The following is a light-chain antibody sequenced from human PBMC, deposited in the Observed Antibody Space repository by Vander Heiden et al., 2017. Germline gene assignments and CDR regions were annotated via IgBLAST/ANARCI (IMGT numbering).Light chain of an antibody. CDR3: QQYGRSPGT. V-gene: IGKV3-20*01. Sequence: EIVLTQSTGTLSLSPGERATLSCRASQSVSSSYLAWYQQKPGQAPRLLIYGASSRATGIPDRFSGSGSGTDFTLTISRLEPEDFAVYFCQQYGRSPGTFGQGTKVEI. CDR2: GAS. J-gene: IGKJ1*01. CDR1: QSVSSSY.